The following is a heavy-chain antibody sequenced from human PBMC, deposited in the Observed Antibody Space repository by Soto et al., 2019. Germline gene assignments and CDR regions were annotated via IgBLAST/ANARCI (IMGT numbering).Heavy chain of an antibody. Sequence: QVQLQESGPGLVKPSGTLSLTCAVSGGSISSSNLWTWVRQPPGKGLEWIGEIYHGGSTNYNPSLKSRVTVTVDKSKVHFSLRVCSVTAADTAVYYCARSPRSIAAGGIDYWGQGILVTVSS. J-gene: IGHJ4*02. CDR3: ARSPRSIAAGGIDY. D-gene: IGHD6-13*01. V-gene: IGHV4-4*02. CDR2: IYHGGST. CDR1: GGSISSSNL.